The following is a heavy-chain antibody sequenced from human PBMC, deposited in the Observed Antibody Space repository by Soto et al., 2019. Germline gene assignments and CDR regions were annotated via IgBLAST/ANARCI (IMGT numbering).Heavy chain of an antibody. CDR2: INAGNGDT. J-gene: IGHJ4*02. CDR3: ARSIAMLRGAKYCFDY. D-gene: IGHD3-10*01. V-gene: IGHV1-3*01. CDR1: GYTFTSHS. Sequence: QVQLVQSGGEVKKPGASVKVSCKASGYTFTSHSIHWVRQAPGQRLEWLGWINAGNGDTKYSQKLQGRVTITGDTSASTSYLEMSTLTAGDTALYYCARSIAMLRGAKYCFDYWGQGPLVTVSS.